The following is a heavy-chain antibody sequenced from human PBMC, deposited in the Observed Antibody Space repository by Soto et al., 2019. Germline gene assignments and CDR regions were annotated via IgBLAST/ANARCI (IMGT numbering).Heavy chain of an antibody. CDR2: INHSGST. D-gene: IGHD3-10*01. Sequence: SEPLSLTCAVYGGSVSGYYWSWIRQPPGKGLEWIGEINHSGSTNYNPSLKSRVTISVDTSKNQFSLKLSSVTAADTAVYFCARHDGSRSTDYWGQGTLVTVSS. CDR1: GGSVSGYY. J-gene: IGHJ4*02. V-gene: IGHV4-34*01. CDR3: ARHDGSRSTDY.